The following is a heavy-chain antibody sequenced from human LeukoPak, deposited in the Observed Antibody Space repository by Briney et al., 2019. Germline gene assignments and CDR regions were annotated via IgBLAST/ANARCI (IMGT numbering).Heavy chain of an antibody. CDR1: GFTFSSYS. D-gene: IGHD5-18*01. CDR3: ARDAVDTANAV. J-gene: IGHJ6*02. CDR2: INSDGSIT. Sequence: GGSLRLSCAASGFTFSSYSMNWVRQAPGKGLEWVSHINSDGSITGYADSVKGRFTISRDNAKNTLYLQMNSLRAEDTAVYYCARDAVDTANAVWGQGTTVTVSS. V-gene: IGHV3-74*01.